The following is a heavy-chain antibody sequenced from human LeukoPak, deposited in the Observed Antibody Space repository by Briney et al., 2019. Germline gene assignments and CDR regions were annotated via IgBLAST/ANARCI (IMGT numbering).Heavy chain of an antibody. CDR1: AYTFSSYW. CDR2: IYPGDSDT. V-gene: IGHV5-51*01. CDR3: ASRKGYGSGSFLDGFDT. J-gene: IGHJ3*02. Sequence: GESLKISCKGSAYTFSSYWIGWVRQMPGKGLEWMGIIYPGDSDTRYSPSFQGQVTISADKSINTAYLHWSSLKASDTAMYYCASRKGYGSGSFLDGFDTWGQGTMVTVSS. D-gene: IGHD3-10*01.